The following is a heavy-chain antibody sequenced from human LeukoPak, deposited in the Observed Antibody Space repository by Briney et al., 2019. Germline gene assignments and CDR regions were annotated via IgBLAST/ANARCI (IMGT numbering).Heavy chain of an antibody. CDR1: GGTFSSYA. V-gene: IGHV1-69*01. CDR3: ATAPRVTIFGVVIWWFDP. Sequence: SVTVSCKASGGTFSSYAISWVRQAPGQGLEWMGGIIPIFGTANYAQKFQGRVTITADESTSTAYMELSSLRSEDTAVYYCATAPRVTIFGVVIWWFDPWGQGTLVTVSS. D-gene: IGHD3-3*01. J-gene: IGHJ5*02. CDR2: IIPIFGTA.